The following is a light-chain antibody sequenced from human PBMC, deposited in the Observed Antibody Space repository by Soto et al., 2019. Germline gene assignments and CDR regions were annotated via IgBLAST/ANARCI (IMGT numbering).Light chain of an antibody. Sequence: ALTQPPSASGSPGQSFTISCTGSSSDAGGYNYVSWYQQHPGKAPKLLIYEVSKRPSGVPDRFSGSKSGNTAYLTVSGLQAEDEADYYCSSYVATKSYVFGTGTKVTVL. CDR1: SSDAGGYNY. CDR2: EVS. J-gene: IGLJ1*01. CDR3: SSYVATKSYV. V-gene: IGLV2-8*01.